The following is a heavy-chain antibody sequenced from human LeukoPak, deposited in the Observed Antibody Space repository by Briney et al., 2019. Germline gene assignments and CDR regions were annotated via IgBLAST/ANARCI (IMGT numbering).Heavy chain of an antibody. CDR1: GGSISSYY. CDR3: ARDKGDYGDYYWFDP. V-gene: IGHV4-59*01. J-gene: IGHJ5*02. Sequence: LGTPSLTCTVPGGSISSYYWSRIRQAPGEGLEWIGYIYYSGSTNYNPSLKSRVTISVDTSKNQFSLKLRSVTAADTAVYYCARDKGDYGDYYWFDPWGQGTLVTVSS. CDR2: IYYSGST. D-gene: IGHD4-17*01.